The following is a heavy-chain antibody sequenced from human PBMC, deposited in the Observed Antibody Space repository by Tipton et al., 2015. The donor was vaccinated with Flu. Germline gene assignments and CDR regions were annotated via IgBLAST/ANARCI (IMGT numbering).Heavy chain of an antibody. D-gene: IGHD3-10*01. CDR2: IYYSGST. Sequence: WVRQAPGKGLEWIGSIYYSGSTYYNPSLKSRVTISVDTSKNQFSLKLSSVTAADTAVYYCARDRLLWFGDRYGMDVWGQGTTVTVSS. V-gene: IGHV4-39*07. CDR3: ARDRLLWFGDRYGMDV. J-gene: IGHJ6*02.